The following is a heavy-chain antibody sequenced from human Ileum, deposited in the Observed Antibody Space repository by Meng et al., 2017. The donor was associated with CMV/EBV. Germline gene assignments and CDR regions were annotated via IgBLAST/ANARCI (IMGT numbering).Heavy chain of an antibody. CDR3: ARGQDNHKGGVH. Sequence: WGEGCLKLSGTLSFTVDVYDSSFGDFHWSGTRHLPGKGLRGFQEIHAVVSTHYNTSLRSRVSLSVHMSNNQFSLKGSSVTVADTAVYYCARGQDNHKGGVHWGQGTLVTVSS. CDR2: IHAVVST. D-gene: IGHD1-14*01. J-gene: IGHJ4*02. V-gene: IGHV4-34*01. CDR1: DSSFGDFH.